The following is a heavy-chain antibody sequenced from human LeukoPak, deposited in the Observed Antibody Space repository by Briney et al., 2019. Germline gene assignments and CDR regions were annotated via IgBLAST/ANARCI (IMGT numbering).Heavy chain of an antibody. CDR2: ISAYNGNT. CDR1: GYTFTSYG. CDR3: ARVCSGGSCYSDYFDY. J-gene: IGHJ4*02. D-gene: IGHD2-15*01. Sequence: ASVKVSCKASGYTFTSYGISRVRQAPGQGLEWMGWISAYNGNTNYAQKLQGRVTMTTDTSTSTAYMELRSLRSDDTAVYYCARVCSGGSCYSDYFDYWGQGTLVTVSS. V-gene: IGHV1-18*01.